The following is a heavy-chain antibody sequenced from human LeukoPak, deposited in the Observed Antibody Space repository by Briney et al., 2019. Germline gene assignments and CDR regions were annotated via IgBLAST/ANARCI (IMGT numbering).Heavy chain of an antibody. J-gene: IGHJ4*02. CDR3: ARVVAAAFFDY. D-gene: IGHD6-13*01. CDR2: SSAYNGNT. CDR1: GYTFTIYG. V-gene: IGHV1-18*01. Sequence: ASVTVSFTASGYTFTIYGISWVRQAPGQGLEWMGWSSAYNGNTSYAQKLQGRVTMTTDTSTSTAYTELRSLRSDDTAVYYCARVVAAAFFDYWGQGTLVTVSA.